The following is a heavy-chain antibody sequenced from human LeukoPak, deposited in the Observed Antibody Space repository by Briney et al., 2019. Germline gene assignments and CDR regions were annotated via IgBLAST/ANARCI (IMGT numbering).Heavy chain of an antibody. J-gene: IGHJ3*02. CDR2: IYYSGST. CDR3: AREYYYDSSGGVVAFDI. D-gene: IGHD3-22*01. CDR1: GGSISSYY. V-gene: IGHV4-59*01. Sequence: SETLPLTCTVSGGSISSYYWSWIRQPPGKGLEWIGYIYYSGSTNYNPSLKSRVTISVDTSKNQSSLKLSSVTAADTAVYYCAREYYYDSSGGVVAFDIWGQGTMVTVSS.